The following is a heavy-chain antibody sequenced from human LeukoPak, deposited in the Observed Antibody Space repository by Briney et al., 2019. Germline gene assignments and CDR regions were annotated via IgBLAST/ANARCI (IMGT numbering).Heavy chain of an antibody. J-gene: IGHJ6*03. V-gene: IGHV3-7*01. CDR3: ARLLSGYSYGPHYYYYYYMDV. Sequence: GGSLRLSCVASGFTFSSSWMTWVRQAPGKGLEWVASIREDGSEKTSVDSVKGRFTISRDNAKNSLYLQMDSLRAEDTAVYYCARLLSGYSYGPHYYYYYYMDVWGKGTTVTVSS. D-gene: IGHD5-18*01. CDR2: IREDGSEK. CDR1: GFTFSSSW.